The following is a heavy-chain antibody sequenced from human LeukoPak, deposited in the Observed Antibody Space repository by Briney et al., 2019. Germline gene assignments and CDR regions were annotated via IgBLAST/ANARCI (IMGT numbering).Heavy chain of an antibody. Sequence: PSVTLSLTRGFSVGSNTHTNDWTWVRQPPGKGLEWIGQAKHQGSTNYNPFLMGRDAESVHTSQHHLPLPLTSVTSPDTPVYYCAREGGHYRPLDYSGQGTLVTASS. J-gene: IGHJ4*02. CDR3: AREGGHYRPLDY. CDR1: VGSNTHTND. D-gene: IGHD3-22*01. CDR2: AKHQGST. V-gene: IGHV4-4*02.